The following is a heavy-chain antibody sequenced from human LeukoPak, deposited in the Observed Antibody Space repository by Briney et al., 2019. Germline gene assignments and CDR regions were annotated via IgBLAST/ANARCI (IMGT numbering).Heavy chain of an antibody. D-gene: IGHD2-2*02. CDR1: GGSISSGDYY. CDR3: ARGGRGYCSSTSCYTNDLDY. CDR2: IYYSGST. Sequence: NSSETLSLTCTVSGGSISSGDYYWSWIRQPPGKGLEWIGYIYYSGSTYYNPSLKSRVTISVDTSKNQFSLKLSSVTAADTAVYYCARGGRGYCSSTSCYTNDLDYWGQGTLVTVSS. V-gene: IGHV4-30-4*08. J-gene: IGHJ4*02.